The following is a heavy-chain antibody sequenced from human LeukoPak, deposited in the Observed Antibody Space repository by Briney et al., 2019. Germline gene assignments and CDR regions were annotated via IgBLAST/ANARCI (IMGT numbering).Heavy chain of an antibody. D-gene: IGHD6-6*01. CDR2: ISSSSSTI. V-gene: IGHV3-48*01. CDR1: GFTFSSYS. CDR3: ARDSDSSSSKNAFDI. J-gene: IGHJ3*02. Sequence: GGSLRLSCAASGFTFSSYSMNWVRQAPGKGLEWVSYISSSSSTIYYADSVKGRFTISRDNAKNSLYLQMNSLRAEDTAVYYCARDSDSSSSKNAFDIWGQGTMVTVSS.